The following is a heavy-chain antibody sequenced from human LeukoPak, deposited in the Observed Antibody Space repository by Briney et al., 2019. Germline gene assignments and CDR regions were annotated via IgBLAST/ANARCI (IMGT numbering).Heavy chain of an antibody. J-gene: IGHJ4*02. CDR2: INPSGGST. V-gene: IGHV1-46*01. Sequence: GASVKVSCKASGYTFTSYYMHWVRQAPGQGLEWMGIINPSGGSTSYAQKFQGRVTITRDTSARTAYMELSSLKSEDTAVYYCARDHAVTTYYYFDYWGQGTLVTVSS. D-gene: IGHD4-17*01. CDR1: GYTFTSYY. CDR3: ARDHAVTTYYYFDY.